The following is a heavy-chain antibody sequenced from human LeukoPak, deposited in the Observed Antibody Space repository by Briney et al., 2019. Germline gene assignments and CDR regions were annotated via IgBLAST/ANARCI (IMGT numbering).Heavy chain of an antibody. V-gene: IGHV4-30-4*08. Sequence: SETLSLTCTVSGGSISSGYYWSWIRQPPGKGLEWIGYIYYSGSTYYNPSLKSRVTISVDTSKNQFSLKLSSVTAADTAVYYCARTPKGLYDYVWGSYRSYYFDYWDQGTLVTVSS. CDR1: GGSISSGYY. CDR2: IYYSGST. CDR3: ARTPKGLYDYVWGSYRSYYFDY. J-gene: IGHJ4*02. D-gene: IGHD3-16*02.